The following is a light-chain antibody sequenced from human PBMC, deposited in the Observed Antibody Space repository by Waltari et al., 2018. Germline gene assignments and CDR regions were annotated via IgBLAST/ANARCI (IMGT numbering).Light chain of an antibody. CDR1: RNLLYSSNNRNY. CDR2: WAS. Sequence: DIVMTQSPASLAVSLGERATINCKSSRNLLYSSNNRNYLAWYQQKPGQPPKLLIYWASTRESGCPDRFSGSGSETDFTLTISSLQAEDVAVYYCQQYYNTPWTFGQGTKVEAK. CDR3: QQYYNTPWT. J-gene: IGKJ1*01. V-gene: IGKV4-1*01.